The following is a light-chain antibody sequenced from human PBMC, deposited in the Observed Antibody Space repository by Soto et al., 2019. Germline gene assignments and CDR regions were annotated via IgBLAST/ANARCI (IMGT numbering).Light chain of an antibody. J-gene: IGKJ1*01. Sequence: DIVLTQSPDTLSLSPGDRATLSCRASQTVTSNYFGWYQQKPGQAPRLVIYGASRRATGIPDRFSGSGSGTDFTLTISRLEPEDFAVYFCQHYGAPPRPFGQGTKVDIK. CDR2: GAS. V-gene: IGKV3-20*01. CDR3: QHYGAPPRP. CDR1: QTVTSNY.